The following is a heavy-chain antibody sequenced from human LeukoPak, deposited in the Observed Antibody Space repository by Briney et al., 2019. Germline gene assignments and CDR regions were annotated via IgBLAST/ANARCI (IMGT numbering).Heavy chain of an antibody. CDR2: TYYRSKWYD. Sequence: SQTLSLTCAISGGSVSSKNGAWNWIRQSPSRGLEWLGRTYYRSKWYDEYADSVKGRVTSSPETSKNPFSLHVYSVTPEDTAVYYCARDLGTSGWYTFDFWGQGTLVTVSS. CDR3: ARDLGTSGWYTFDF. D-gene: IGHD6-19*01. V-gene: IGHV6-1*01. CDR1: GGSVSSKNGA. J-gene: IGHJ5*01.